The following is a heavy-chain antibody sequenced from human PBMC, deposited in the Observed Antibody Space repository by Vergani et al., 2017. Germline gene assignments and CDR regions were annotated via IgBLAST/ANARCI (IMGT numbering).Heavy chain of an antibody. J-gene: IGHJ6*02. CDR3: ARRGEPGFRRSYYYGMEV. CDR1: GYSFTSYW. V-gene: IGHV5-51*03. Sequence: EVQLVQSGAEVKKPGESLKISCKGSGYSFTSYWIGWVRQMPGKGLEWMGIIYPGDSDTRYSPSFQGQVTISADKSISTAYLQWSSLKASDTAMYYWARRGEPGFRRSYYYGMEVWGQGTTGTVSS. D-gene: IGHD6-25*01. CDR2: IYPGDSDT.